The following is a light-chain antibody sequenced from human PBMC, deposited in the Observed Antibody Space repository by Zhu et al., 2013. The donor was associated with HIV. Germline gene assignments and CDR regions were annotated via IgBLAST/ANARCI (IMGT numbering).Light chain of an antibody. CDR2: AAS. J-gene: IGKJ4*01. CDR1: QSLLHSNGYNY. Sequence: MTQSPLSLPVTPGEPASISCRSSQSLLHSNGYNYLGWYQQKPGRAPKLLIYAASNLQGGVPSRFSGSGSGTDFTLTINNLQPEDFATYYCLQDYDYPRTFGGGTRVEIK. V-gene: IGKV1-6*01. CDR3: LQDYDYPRT.